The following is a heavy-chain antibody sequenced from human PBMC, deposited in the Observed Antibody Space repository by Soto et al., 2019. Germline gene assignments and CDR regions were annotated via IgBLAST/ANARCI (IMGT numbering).Heavy chain of an antibody. CDR3: AKLNYYDSSGYRD. V-gene: IGHV3-30*18. CDR1: GFTFSSYG. J-gene: IGHJ4*02. D-gene: IGHD3-22*01. CDR2: ISYDGSNK. Sequence: GGSLRLSCAASGFTFSSYGMHWVRQAPGKGLEWVAVISYDGSNKYYADSVKGRFAISRDNSKNTLYLQMNSLRAEDTAVYYCAKLNYYDSSGYRDWGQGTLVTVS.